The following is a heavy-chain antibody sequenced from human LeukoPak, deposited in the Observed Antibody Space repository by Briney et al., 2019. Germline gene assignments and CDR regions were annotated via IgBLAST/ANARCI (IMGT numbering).Heavy chain of an antibody. CDR1: GFTVSSNY. CDR3: ARNGGYHFDY. J-gene: IGHJ4*02. CDR2: IYSGGST. Sequence: GGSLRLSCAASGFTVSSNYMSWVRQAPGKGLEWVSIIYSGGSTYYADSVKGRFSISKDNSKNTLYLQMNSLRAEDTAVYYCARNGGYHFDYWGQGTLVIVSS. V-gene: IGHV3-66*01. D-gene: IGHD3-22*01.